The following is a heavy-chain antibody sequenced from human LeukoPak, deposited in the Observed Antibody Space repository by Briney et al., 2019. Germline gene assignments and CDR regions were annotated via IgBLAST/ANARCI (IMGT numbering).Heavy chain of an antibody. J-gene: IGHJ4*02. CDR2: INPNSGGT. D-gene: IGHD6-13*01. CDR3: AREGQQLVEGSFDY. Sequence: ASVKVSCKASGYTFTGYYMHWVRQAPGQGLEWMGWINPNSGGTNYAQKFQGRVTMTRDTSISTAYMALSRLRSDDTAVYYCAREGQQLVEGSFDYWGQGTLVTVSS. CDR1: GYTFTGYY. V-gene: IGHV1-2*02.